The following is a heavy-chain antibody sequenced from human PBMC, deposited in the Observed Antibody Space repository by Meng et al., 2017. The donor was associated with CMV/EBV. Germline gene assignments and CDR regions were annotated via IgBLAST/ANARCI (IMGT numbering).Heavy chain of an antibody. Sequence: GESLKISCAASGFTFSSYAMSWVRQAPGKGLEWVSAISGSGGSTYYADSVKGRFTTSRDNSKNTLYLQMNSLRAEDTAVYYCAKYALVVVPAAIPDYFDYWGQGTLVTVSS. V-gene: IGHV3-23*01. D-gene: IGHD2-2*01. J-gene: IGHJ4*02. CDR3: AKYALVVVPAAIPDYFDY. CDR2: ISGSGGST. CDR1: GFTFSSYA.